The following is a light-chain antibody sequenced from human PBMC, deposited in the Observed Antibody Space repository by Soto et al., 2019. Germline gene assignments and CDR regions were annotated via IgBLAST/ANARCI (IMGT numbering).Light chain of an antibody. CDR3: QQSNTFWT. CDR1: QSVSSY. CDR2: GAS. J-gene: IGKJ1*01. V-gene: IGKV3-15*01. Sequence: EIVMTQSPATLSVSPVERATLSCRASQSVSSYLAWYQQKPGQAPRLLIYGASTRATDIPARFSGSGSGTEFTLTISSLQPDDFATYYCQQSNTFWTFGQGTKWIS.